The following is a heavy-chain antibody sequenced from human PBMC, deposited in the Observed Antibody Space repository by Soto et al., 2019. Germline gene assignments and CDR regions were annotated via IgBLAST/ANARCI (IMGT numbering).Heavy chain of an antibody. V-gene: IGHV4-39*01. Sequence: PSETMSLTCTVPGGSISSSSYYWGWIRQPPGKGLEWIGSIYYSGSTYYNPSLKSRVTISVDTSKNQFSLKLSSVTAADTAVYYCARLVFGVESRGEFDYWGQGTLVTVSS. CDR3: ARLVFGVESRGEFDY. J-gene: IGHJ4*02. D-gene: IGHD3-3*01. CDR2: IYYSGST. CDR1: GGSISSSSYY.